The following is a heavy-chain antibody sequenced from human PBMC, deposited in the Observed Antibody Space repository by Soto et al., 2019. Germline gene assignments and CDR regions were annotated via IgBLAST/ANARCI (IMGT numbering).Heavy chain of an antibody. V-gene: IGHV3-30*18. D-gene: IGHD4-4*01. CDR1: GFTFSSYG. CDR2: ISYDGSNK. J-gene: IGHJ4*02. CDR3: AKDQGSDTVTLDY. Sequence: QVQLVESGGGVVQPGRSLRLSCAASGFTFSSYGMHWVRQAPGKGLEWVAVISYDGSNKYYADSVKGRFTISRDNSKNTLYLQMNSLRAEDTAVYYCAKDQGSDTVTLDYWGQGTLVTVSS.